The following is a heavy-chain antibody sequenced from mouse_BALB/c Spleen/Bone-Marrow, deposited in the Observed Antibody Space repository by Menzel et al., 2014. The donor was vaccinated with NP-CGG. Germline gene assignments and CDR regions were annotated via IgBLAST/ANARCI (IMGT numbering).Heavy chain of an antibody. CDR2: IDPANGNT. CDR3: ASATTDTYSAIDY. Sequence: VHVKQSGAELVKPGASVKLSCTASGFNIKDTYMHWVKQRPEQGLEWIGRIDPANGNTKYDPKFQGKATITTDTSSNTAYLQVSSLTSEDTAVYYCASATTDTYSAIDYWGQGTSVTVST. J-gene: IGHJ4*01. V-gene: IGHV14-3*02. CDR1: GFNIKDTY. D-gene: IGHD1-2*01.